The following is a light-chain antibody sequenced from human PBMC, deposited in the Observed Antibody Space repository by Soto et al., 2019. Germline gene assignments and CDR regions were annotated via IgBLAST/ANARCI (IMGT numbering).Light chain of an antibody. CDR3: QQYGGSSRT. CDR2: ETC. CDR1: QSVRNNY. V-gene: IGKV3-20*01. J-gene: IGKJ1*01. Sequence: IVLTQSPDTLSLSPGERVTLSCRASQSVRNNYLAWYQQKPGQAPRLLNCETCRGATGIPERFSGSGSGIDFTLTISRLEPEDFAVYLCQQYGGSSRTFGLGTRVDIK.